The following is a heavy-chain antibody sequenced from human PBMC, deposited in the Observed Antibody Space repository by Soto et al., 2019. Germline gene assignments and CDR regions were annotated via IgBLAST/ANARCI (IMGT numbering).Heavy chain of an antibody. CDR1: GFTFSDYG. Sequence: LRLSCAASGFTFSDYGMSWVRQAPGKGLEWVSAISGSGSTFYADSVKGRFTISRDNSKNTLYLQINSLRAEDTAVYYCAKDYLRWAQSWGQGTLVTVSS. D-gene: IGHD1-26*01. CDR2: ISGSGST. V-gene: IGHV3-23*01. J-gene: IGHJ5*02. CDR3: AKDYLRWAQS.